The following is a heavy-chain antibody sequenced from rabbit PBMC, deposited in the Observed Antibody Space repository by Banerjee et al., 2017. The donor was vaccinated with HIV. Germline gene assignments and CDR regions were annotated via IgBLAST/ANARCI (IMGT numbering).Heavy chain of an antibody. V-gene: IGHV1S40*01. CDR1: GFSSKNTYY. CDR3: ARGDYVDYGGYGYSDL. J-gene: IGHJ4*01. D-gene: IGHD6-1*01. CDR2: IYIDNSGST. Sequence: QSLEESGGDLVKPGASLTLTCTASGFSSKNTYYITWVRQAPGKGLEWIACIYIDNSGSTWYASWAKGRFTISKTSSTTVTLQMTSLTDADTATYFCARGDYVDYGGYGYSDLWGPVTLVTVS.